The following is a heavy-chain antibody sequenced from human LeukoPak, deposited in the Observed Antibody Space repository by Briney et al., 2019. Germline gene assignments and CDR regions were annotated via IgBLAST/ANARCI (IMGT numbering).Heavy chain of an antibody. CDR2: IYYSGTT. J-gene: IGHJ4*02. D-gene: IGHD3-10*01. V-gene: IGHV4-39*01. CDR1: GGSISGSDYY. Sequence: SETLSLTCTVSGGSISGSDYYCGWIRQPPGKGLEWIGTIYYSGTTYYNPSLKSRITISVDTSKNQFSLKLSSVTAADTAVYYCARQSYEAGSYSVLDHWGQGTLVTVSS. CDR3: ARQSYEAGSYSVLDH.